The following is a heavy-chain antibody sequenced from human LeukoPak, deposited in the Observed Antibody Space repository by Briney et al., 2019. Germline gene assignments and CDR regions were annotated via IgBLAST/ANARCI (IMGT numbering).Heavy chain of an antibody. CDR2: IYPGDSDT. V-gene: IGHV5-51*01. CDR1: GYSFTSYW. J-gene: IGHJ5*02. CDR3: ARTKYSSGWTRSNWFDP. Sequence: GESLKISCKGSGYSFTSYWIGWVRQMSGKGLEWMGIIYPGDSDTRYSPSFQGQVTISADKSISTAYLQWSSLKASDTAMYYCARTKYSSGWTRSNWFDPWGQGTLFTVSS. D-gene: IGHD6-19*01.